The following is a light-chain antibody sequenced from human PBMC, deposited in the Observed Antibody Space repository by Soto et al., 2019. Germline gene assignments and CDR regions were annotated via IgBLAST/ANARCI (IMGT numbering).Light chain of an antibody. CDR1: QSVYTNY. J-gene: IGKJ4*01. CDR2: GAS. V-gene: IGKV3-20*01. Sequence: EIVLTQSPGTLSLSPGQRATLSCRASQSVYTNYLAWYQQKPGQAPRLLIYGASTRATGIPDRFSGTGAGTDFTLTISRLEPEDFAVYFCQQYGAAPLTFGGGTKVELK. CDR3: QQYGAAPLT.